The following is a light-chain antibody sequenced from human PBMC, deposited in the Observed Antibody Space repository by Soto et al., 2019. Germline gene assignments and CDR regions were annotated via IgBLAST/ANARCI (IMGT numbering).Light chain of an antibody. J-gene: IGLJ1*01. CDR2: EVS. Sequence: QSALTQPASVSGSPGQSITISCIGTSSDVGGYNYVSWYQQHPGKAPKLMIFEVSNRPSGLSNRFSGSKSGNTASLTISGLQAEDEADYYCSSYTRSNTFPYVFGTGTKVTVL. CDR3: SSYTRSNTFPYV. CDR1: SSDVGGYNY. V-gene: IGLV2-14*01.